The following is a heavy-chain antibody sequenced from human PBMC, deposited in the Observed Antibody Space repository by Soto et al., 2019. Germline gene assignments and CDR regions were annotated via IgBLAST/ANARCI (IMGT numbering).Heavy chain of an antibody. V-gene: IGHV1-3*01. J-gene: IGHJ4*02. D-gene: IGHD2-21*02. Sequence: ASVKVSCKASGYTFTSYAMHWVRQAPGQRLEWMGWINAGNGNTKYSQKFQGRVTITRDTSASTAYMELSSLRSEDTSVYYCARSIVVVTALDYWGQGTLVTVSS. CDR3: ARSIVVVTALDY. CDR2: INAGNGNT. CDR1: GYTFTSYA.